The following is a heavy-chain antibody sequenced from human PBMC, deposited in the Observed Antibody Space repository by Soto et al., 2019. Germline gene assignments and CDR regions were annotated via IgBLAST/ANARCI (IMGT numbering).Heavy chain of an antibody. Sequence: ASVKVSCKASGFSFTGYYIHWLRQAPGQGLEWMGWINAHSGGTEYAQKFQGRVTLTRDTSIATAYLTLTSLTSDDTALYYCAKDLTRQLAYWLDPWGQGAQVTVPQ. D-gene: IGHD6-6*01. CDR2: INAHSGGT. V-gene: IGHV1-2*02. CDR3: AKDLTRQLAYWLDP. CDR1: GFSFTGYY. J-gene: IGHJ5*02.